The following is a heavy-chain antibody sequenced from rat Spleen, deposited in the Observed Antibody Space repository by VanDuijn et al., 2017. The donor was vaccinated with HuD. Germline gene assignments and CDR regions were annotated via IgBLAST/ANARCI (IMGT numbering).Heavy chain of an antibody. CDR3: TRHNSGYGVMDA. D-gene: IGHD4-3*01. Sequence: EVQLVESGGGLVQPGRSMKVSCAASGLTFSDYGMAWVRQVPKKGLEWVAYISYDGDTTYYRDSVKGRFTISRDNVLGTLHMQMDSLRSEDTATYYCTRHNSGYGVMDAWGQGASVTVSS. CDR1: GLTFSDYG. CDR2: ISYDGDTT. V-gene: IGHV5-17*01. J-gene: IGHJ4*01.